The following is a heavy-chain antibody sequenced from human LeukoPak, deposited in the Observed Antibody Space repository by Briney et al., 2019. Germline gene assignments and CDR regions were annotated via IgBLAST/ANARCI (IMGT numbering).Heavy chain of an antibody. V-gene: IGHV4-39*07. CDR1: GGSISSNNYY. CDR3: ARRRYYDYVWGSYRYPHFDY. Sequence: SETLSLTCTVSGGSISSNNYYWGWIRRPPGKGLEWIGSIYYTGSTNYNPSLKSRVTISVDTSKNQFSLKLSSVTAADTAVYYCARRRYYDYVWGSYRYPHFDYWGQGTLVTVSS. D-gene: IGHD3-16*02. J-gene: IGHJ4*02. CDR2: IYYTGST.